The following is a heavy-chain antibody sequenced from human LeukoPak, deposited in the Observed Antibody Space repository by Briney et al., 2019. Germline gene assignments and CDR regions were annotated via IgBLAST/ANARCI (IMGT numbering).Heavy chain of an antibody. CDR3: ARANCGGDCYISN. CDR1: GYTFTSYA. Sequence: GASVKVSCKASGYTFTSYAMHWVRQAPGQRLEWMGWINTGNDNTKYSQKFQGRVTITRDTSASTAYMELSSLRSEDTAVYYCARANCGGDCYISNWGQGTLVTVSS. CDR2: INTGNDNT. D-gene: IGHD2-21*02. J-gene: IGHJ4*02. V-gene: IGHV1-3*04.